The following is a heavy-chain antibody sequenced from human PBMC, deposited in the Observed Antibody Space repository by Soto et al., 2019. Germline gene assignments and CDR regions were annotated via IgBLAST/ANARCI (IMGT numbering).Heavy chain of an antibody. J-gene: IGHJ4*02. V-gene: IGHV1-3*01. D-gene: IGHD3-22*01. CDR1: GYTFTGYA. CDR3: ARGDYYDIHDY. Sequence: QVQLVQSGAEVKKPGASVKVSCKASGYTFTGYAIHWVRQAPGQRLEWMGWINAGNGNTKYSQKFQGRVTITRDTSASTAYMELSSLRSEDMAVYYCARGDYYDIHDYWGQRTLVTVSS. CDR2: INAGNGNT.